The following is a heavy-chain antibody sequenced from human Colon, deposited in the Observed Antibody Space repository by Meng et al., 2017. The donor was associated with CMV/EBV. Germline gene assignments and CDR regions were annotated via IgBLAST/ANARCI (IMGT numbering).Heavy chain of an antibody. CDR3: ARRGSYSSNAFDL. CDR1: GFSFSSYE. D-gene: IGHD4-23*01. Sequence: GESLKISCAASGFSFSSYEMNWVRQAPGKGLEWVSHISSSGSTTYYADSVKGRFTVSRDNAKNSLFLQINNLGAEDTAIYYCARRGSYSSNAFDLWGQGTVVTVSS. J-gene: IGHJ3*01. V-gene: IGHV3-48*03. CDR2: ISSSGSTT.